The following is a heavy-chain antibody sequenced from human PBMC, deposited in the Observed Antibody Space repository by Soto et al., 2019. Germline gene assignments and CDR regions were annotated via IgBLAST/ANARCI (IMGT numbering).Heavy chain of an antibody. CDR2: IYYSGST. Sequence: SETLSLTCTVSGGSISSGDYYWSWIRQPPGKGLEWIGYIYYSGSTYYNPSLKSRVTISVDTSKNQFSLKLSSVTAADTAVYYCARAWGRSVANYWGQGTLVTVSS. J-gene: IGHJ4*02. CDR3: ARAWGRSVANY. CDR1: GGSISSGDYY. V-gene: IGHV4-30-4*01. D-gene: IGHD3-16*01.